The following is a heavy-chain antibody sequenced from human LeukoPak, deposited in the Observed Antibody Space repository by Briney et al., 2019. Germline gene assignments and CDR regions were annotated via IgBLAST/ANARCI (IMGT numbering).Heavy chain of an antibody. CDR1: GFTFGDYA. CDR3: TRDSTSGDYYFDY. D-gene: IGHD5-12*01. J-gene: IGHJ4*02. V-gene: IGHV3-49*04. Sequence: GGSLRLSCTGSGFTFGDYAMSWVRQAPGKGLEWVGFIRSELYGGTTEYAASVRGRFTISREDFKSIAYLQMNSLKTEDTAVYFCTRDSTSGDYYFDYWGQGTLVTVSS. CDR2: IRSELYGGTT.